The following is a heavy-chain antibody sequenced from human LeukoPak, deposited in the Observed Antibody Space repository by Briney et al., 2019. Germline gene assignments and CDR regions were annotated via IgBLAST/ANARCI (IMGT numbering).Heavy chain of an antibody. CDR3: ARDDYDFWSAYYLY. Sequence: SETLSLTCTVSGGSISSSSYYWGWIRQPPGKGLEWIGSIYYSGSTYYNPSLKSRVTISVDTSKNQFSLKLSSVTAADTAVYYCARDDYDFWSAYYLYWGQGTLVTVSS. CDR2: IYYSGST. CDR1: GGSISSSSYY. J-gene: IGHJ4*01. V-gene: IGHV4-39*02. D-gene: IGHD3-3*01.